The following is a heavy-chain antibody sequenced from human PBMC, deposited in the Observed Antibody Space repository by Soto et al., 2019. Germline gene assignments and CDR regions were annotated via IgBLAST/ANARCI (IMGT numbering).Heavy chain of an antibody. CDR1: GFTFSSYG. CDR3: ARGVLEWLFHEGDAFDI. CDR2: IWYDGSNK. D-gene: IGHD3-3*01. V-gene: IGHV3-33*01. J-gene: IGHJ3*02. Sequence: GGSLRLSCAASGFTFSSYGMHWVRQAPGKGLEWVAVIWYDGSNKYYADSVKGRFTISRDNSKNTLYLQMNSLRAEDTAVYYCARGVLEWLFHEGDAFDIWGQGTMVTVSS.